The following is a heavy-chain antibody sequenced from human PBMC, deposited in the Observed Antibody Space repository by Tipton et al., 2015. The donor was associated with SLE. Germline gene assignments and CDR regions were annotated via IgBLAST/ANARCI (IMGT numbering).Heavy chain of an antibody. CDR3: AKDVGSSTWNVDYYGMDV. CDR1: RFTFSSYD. CDR2: ISSSSTTI. Sequence: SLRLSCAASRFTFSSYDMNWVRQAPGKGLEWVSYISSSSTTIHYADSVKGRFTISRDNAKNSLYVQMNSLRGEDTAVYYCAKDVGSSTWNVDYYGMDVWGQGTTVTVSS. J-gene: IGHJ6*02. D-gene: IGHD2-2*01. V-gene: IGHV3-48*03.